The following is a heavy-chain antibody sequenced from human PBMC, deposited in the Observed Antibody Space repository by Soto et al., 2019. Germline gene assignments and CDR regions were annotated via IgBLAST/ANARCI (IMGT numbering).Heavy chain of an antibody. CDR1: GYTFTGYY. CDR3: ARDKGGYDSGTFDI. V-gene: IGHV1-2*04. D-gene: IGHD3-22*01. J-gene: IGHJ3*02. CDR2: INPNSGGT. Sequence: ASVKVSCKASGYTFTGYYMHWVRQAPGQGLEWMGWINPNSGGTNYAQKFQGWVTMTRDTSISTAYMELSRLRSDDTAVYYCARDKGGYDSGTFDIWGQGTMVTVSS.